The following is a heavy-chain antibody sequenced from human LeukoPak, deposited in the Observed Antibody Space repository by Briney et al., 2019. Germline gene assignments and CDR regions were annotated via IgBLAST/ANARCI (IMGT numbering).Heavy chain of an antibody. CDR1: GFTVSSNY. J-gene: IGHJ5*02. Sequence: GGSLRLSCAASGFTVSSNYMGWVRQAPGKGLEWVSVIYSGGSTYYADSVKGRFTISRDNSKNTLYLQMNSLRAEDTAVYYCARDLNRYGESDPWGQGTLVTVSS. CDR3: ARDLNRYGESDP. D-gene: IGHD5-18*01. CDR2: IYSGGST. V-gene: IGHV3-53*01.